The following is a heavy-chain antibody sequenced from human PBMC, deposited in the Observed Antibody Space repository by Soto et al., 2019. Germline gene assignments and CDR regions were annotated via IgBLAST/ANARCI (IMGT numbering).Heavy chain of an antibody. CDR2: INHSGST. V-gene: IGHV4-34*01. CDR3: ARGRAYCSGGSWPAMLDAFDI. D-gene: IGHD2-15*01. Sequence: SETLSLTCAVYGGSFSGYYWSWIRQPPGKGLEWIGEINHSGSTNYNPSLKSRVTISVGTSKNQFSLKLSSVTAADTAVYYCARGRAYCSGGSWPAMLDAFDIWGQGTMVTVSS. CDR1: GGSFSGYY. J-gene: IGHJ3*02.